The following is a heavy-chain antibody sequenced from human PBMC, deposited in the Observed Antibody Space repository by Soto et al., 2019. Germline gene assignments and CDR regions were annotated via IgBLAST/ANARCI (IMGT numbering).Heavy chain of an antibody. D-gene: IGHD6-6*01. J-gene: IGHJ6*02. Sequence: PGESLKISFKGSGYSFTSYWIGWVRQMPGKGLEWMGIIYPGDSDTRYSPSFQGQVTISADKSISTAYLQWSSLKASDTAMYYCARRREYSSSSGYYYGMDVWGQGTLVTVSS. CDR1: GYSFTSYW. CDR2: IYPGDSDT. CDR3: ARRREYSSSSGYYYGMDV. V-gene: IGHV5-51*01.